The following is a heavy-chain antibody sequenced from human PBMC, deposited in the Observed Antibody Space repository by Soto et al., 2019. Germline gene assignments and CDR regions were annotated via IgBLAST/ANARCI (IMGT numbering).Heavy chain of an antibody. CDR1: GFTFSSYG. CDR2: ISYDGSNK. CDR3: AKDMGSGWILNLGNYYGMDV. Sequence: QVQLVESGGGVVQPGRSLRLSCAASGFTFSSYGMHWVRQAPGKGLEWVAVISYDGSNKYYADSVKGRFTISRDNSKNTLYLQMNSLRAEDTAVYYCAKDMGSGWILNLGNYYGMDVWGQGTTVTVSS. J-gene: IGHJ6*02. V-gene: IGHV3-30*18. D-gene: IGHD6-19*01.